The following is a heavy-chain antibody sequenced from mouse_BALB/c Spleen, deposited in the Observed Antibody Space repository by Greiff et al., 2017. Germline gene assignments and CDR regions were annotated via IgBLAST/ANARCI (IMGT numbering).Heavy chain of an antibody. CDR2: IDPSDSYT. CDR1: GYTFTSSW. Sequence: QVQLQQPGSVLVRPGASVKLSCKASGYTFTSSWMHWAKQRPGQGLEWIGEIDPSDSYTNYNQKFKGKATLTVDKSSSTAYMQLSSLTSEDSAVYYCARDAMDYWGQGTSVTVSS. J-gene: IGHJ4*01. V-gene: IGHV1-69*02. CDR3: ARDAMDY.